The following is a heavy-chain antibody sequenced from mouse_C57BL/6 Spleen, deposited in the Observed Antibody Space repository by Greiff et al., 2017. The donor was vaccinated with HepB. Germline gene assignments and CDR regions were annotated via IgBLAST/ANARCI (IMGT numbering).Heavy chain of an antibody. J-gene: IGHJ4*01. CDR2: ISSGGSYT. Sequence: EVHLVESGGDLVKPGGSLKLSCAASGFTFSSYGMSWVRQTPDKRLEWVATISSGGSYTYYPDSVKGRFTISRDNAKNTLYLQMSSLKSEDTAMYYCARQLRGDYYAMDYWGQGTSVTVSS. CDR3: ARQLRGDYYAMDY. D-gene: IGHD3-2*02. V-gene: IGHV5-6*01. CDR1: GFTFSSYG.